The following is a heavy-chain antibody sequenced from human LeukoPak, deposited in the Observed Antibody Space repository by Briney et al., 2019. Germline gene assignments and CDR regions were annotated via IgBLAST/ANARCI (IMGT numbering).Heavy chain of an antibody. V-gene: IGHV3-30*18. D-gene: IGHD1-26*01. Sequence: TGGSLRLSCAASGFTFSSYGVHWVRQAPGKGLEWVAVISYDGSNKYYADSVKGRFTISRDNSKNTLYLQMNSLRAEDTAVYYCAKDRVGATSLDYWGQGTLVTVSS. CDR1: GFTFSSYG. CDR2: ISYDGSNK. J-gene: IGHJ4*02. CDR3: AKDRVGATSLDY.